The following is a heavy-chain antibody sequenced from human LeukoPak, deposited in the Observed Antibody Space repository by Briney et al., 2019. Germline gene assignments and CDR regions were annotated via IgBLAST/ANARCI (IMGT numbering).Heavy chain of an antibody. V-gene: IGHV1-2*06. CDR1: GYTFTSYG. Sequence: GASVNVSCKASGYTFTSYGISWVRQAPGQGLEWMGRINPNSGGTNYAQKFQGRVTMTRDTSISTAYMELSRLRSDDTAVYYCARETGEYYYDSSGYDYWGQGTLVTVSS. J-gene: IGHJ4*02. CDR2: INPNSGGT. D-gene: IGHD3-22*01. CDR3: ARETGEYYYDSSGYDY.